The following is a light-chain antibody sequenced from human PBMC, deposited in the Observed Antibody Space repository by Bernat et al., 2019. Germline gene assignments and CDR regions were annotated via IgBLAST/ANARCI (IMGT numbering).Light chain of an antibody. J-gene: IGLJ3*02. CDR1: SGSIAGNY. CDR3: QSYDSSVWV. CDR2: EDN. Sequence: NFMLTQPHSVSESPGKTVTISCSRSSGSIAGNYVQWYQQRPGSASTTVMYEDNQRPYGVPDRFSGSIDRSSNSASLPISGLKTADEADCYCQSYDSSVWVFGGGTKLTVL. V-gene: IGLV6-57*04.